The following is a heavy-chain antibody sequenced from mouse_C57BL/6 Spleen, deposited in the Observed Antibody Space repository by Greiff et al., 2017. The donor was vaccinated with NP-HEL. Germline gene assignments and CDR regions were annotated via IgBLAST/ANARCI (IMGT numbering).Heavy chain of an antibody. CDR2: INYDGSST. CDR1: GFTFSDYY. CDR3: ARDRDGYGYYAMDY. Sequence: DVQLVESEGGLVQPGSSMKLSCTASGFTFSDYYMAWVRQVPEKGLEWVANINYDGSSTYYLDSLKSRFIISRDNAKNILYLQMSSLKSEDTATYYCARDRDGYGYYAMDYWGQGTSVTVSS. V-gene: IGHV5-16*01. J-gene: IGHJ4*01. D-gene: IGHD2-2*01.